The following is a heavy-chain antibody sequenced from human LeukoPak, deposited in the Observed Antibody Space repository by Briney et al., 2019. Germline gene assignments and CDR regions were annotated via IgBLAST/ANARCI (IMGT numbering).Heavy chain of an antibody. Sequence: SETLSLTCTVSGGSISSSSYYWGWIRQPPGKGLEWIGSIYYSGSTYYNPSLESRVTMSVDTSKNQFSLKLSSVTAADTAVYYCAREGITFGGVIASFDYWGQGTLVTVSS. D-gene: IGHD3-16*02. V-gene: IGHV4-39*07. CDR3: AREGITFGGVIASFDY. CDR2: IYYSGST. CDR1: GGSISSSSYY. J-gene: IGHJ4*02.